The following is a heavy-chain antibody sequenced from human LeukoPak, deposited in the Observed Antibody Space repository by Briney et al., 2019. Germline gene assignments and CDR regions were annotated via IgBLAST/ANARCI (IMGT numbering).Heavy chain of an antibody. CDR1: GGSISSYY. J-gene: IGHJ3*02. CDR3: ARELWFGELSAFDI. D-gene: IGHD3-10*01. Sequence: SETLSLTCTVSGGSISSYYWSWIRQPAGKGLEWIGRIYTSGSTNYNPSLKSRVTMSVDTSKNQFSLELSSVTAADTAVYYCARELWFGELSAFDIWGQGTMVTVSS. CDR2: IYTSGST. V-gene: IGHV4-4*07.